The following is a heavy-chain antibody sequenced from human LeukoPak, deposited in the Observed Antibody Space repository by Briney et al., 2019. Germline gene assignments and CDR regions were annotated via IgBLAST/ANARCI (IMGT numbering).Heavy chain of an antibody. Sequence: GGSLRLSCAASGFIFSSYSMSWVRQAPGKGLEWVSVITGSGGNTYYADSVKGRFTIYKDNSKNTVYLQMSSLRVDDTAVYYCAKAASSSWPSYYYGMDVWGQGTTVTVSS. J-gene: IGHJ6*02. V-gene: IGHV3-23*01. CDR3: AKAASSSWPSYYYGMDV. CDR1: GFIFSSYS. CDR2: ITGSGGNT. D-gene: IGHD6-13*01.